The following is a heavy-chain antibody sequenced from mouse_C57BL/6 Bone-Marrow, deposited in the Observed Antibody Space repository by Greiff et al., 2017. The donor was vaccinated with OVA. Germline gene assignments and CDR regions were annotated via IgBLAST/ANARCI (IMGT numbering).Heavy chain of an antibody. Sequence: VQLQESGAELVKPGASVKMSCKASGYTFTSYWITWVKQRPGQGLEWIGDIYPGSGSTNYNEKFKSKATLTVDTSSSTAYMQLSSLTSEDSAVYYSARRGGAMDYWGQGTSVTVSS. V-gene: IGHV1-55*01. J-gene: IGHJ4*01. CDR3: ARRGGAMDY. CDR2: IYPGSGST. CDR1: GYTFTSYW.